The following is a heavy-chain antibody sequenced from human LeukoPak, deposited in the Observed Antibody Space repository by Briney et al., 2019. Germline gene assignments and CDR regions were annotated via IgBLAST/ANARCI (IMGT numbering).Heavy chain of an antibody. CDR1: GYSISSGYY. J-gene: IGHJ4*02. V-gene: IGHV4-38-2*01. CDR2: IYHSGIT. D-gene: IGHD3-3*01. Sequence: SETLSLTCAVSGYSISSGYYWGWIRQPPGKGLEWIGSIYHSGITYYNPSLKSRVTISVDTSKNQFSLKLSSVTAADTAVYYCARRPRFEANIDYWGQGTLVTVSS. CDR3: ARRPRFEANIDY.